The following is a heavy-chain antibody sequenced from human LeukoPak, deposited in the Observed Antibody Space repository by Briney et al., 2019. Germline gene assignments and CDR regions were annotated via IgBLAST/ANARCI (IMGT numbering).Heavy chain of an antibody. Sequence: PSETLSLTCAVYGGSFSGYYWSWIRQPPGKGLEWIGEINHSGSTNYNPSLKSRVSISVDSSKNQFSLKVSSVTAADTAVYYCAKILPDTVTADYWGQGTLVTVSS. CDR1: GGSFSGYY. CDR3: AKILPDTVTADY. D-gene: IGHD4-11*01. CDR2: INHSGST. J-gene: IGHJ4*02. V-gene: IGHV4-34*01.